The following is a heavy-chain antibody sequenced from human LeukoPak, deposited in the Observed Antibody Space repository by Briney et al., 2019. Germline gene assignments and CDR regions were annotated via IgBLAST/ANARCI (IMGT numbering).Heavy chain of an antibody. V-gene: IGHV3-7*01. CDR3: ARSRNLDY. J-gene: IGHJ4*02. D-gene: IGHD2/OR15-2a*01. CDR2: INRDGSEK. Sequence: RGSLRLSCAASGFTFGSYWMSWVRQAPGKGLEWVANINRDGSEKYYVDSVKGRFTISRDNAKNSLYLQMNSLRAEDTAVYYCARSRNLDYWGQGTLVTVSS. CDR1: GFTFGSYW.